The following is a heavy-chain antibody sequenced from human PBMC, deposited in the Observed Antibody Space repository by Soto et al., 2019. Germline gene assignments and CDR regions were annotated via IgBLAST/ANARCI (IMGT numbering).Heavy chain of an antibody. J-gene: IGHJ5*02. CDR3: VRDGTKTLRDWFDP. CDR2: IYATGTT. V-gene: IGHV4-4*07. CDR1: GASISGFY. Sequence: SETLSLTCTASGASISGFYWSWIRKSAGKGLEWIGRIYATGTTDYNPSLKSRVMMSVDTSKKQFSLKLRSVTAADTAVYYCVRDGTKTLRDWFDPWGQGISVTVSS. D-gene: IGHD1-1*01.